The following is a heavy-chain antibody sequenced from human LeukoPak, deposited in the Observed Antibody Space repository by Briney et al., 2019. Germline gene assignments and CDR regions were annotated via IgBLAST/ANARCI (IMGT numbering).Heavy chain of an antibody. Sequence: PGGSLRLSCAASGFTFSDYHMNWVRQTPGKGVEWVSYISSTGVIYYSDSVRGRFSISRDSAMNSVYMQMNSLRAEDTALYYCARDHNWAFDYWGRGTLVTVSS. CDR2: ISSTGVI. CDR1: GFTFSDYH. J-gene: IGHJ4*02. CDR3: ARDHNWAFDY. V-gene: IGHV3-69-1*01. D-gene: IGHD1-20*01.